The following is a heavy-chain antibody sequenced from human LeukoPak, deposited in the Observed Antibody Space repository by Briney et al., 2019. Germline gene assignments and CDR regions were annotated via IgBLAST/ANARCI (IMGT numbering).Heavy chain of an antibody. CDR1: GGSISSSNW. V-gene: IGHV4-4*02. J-gene: IGHJ4*02. D-gene: IGHD6-19*01. CDR2: IYHSGST. Sequence: PSETLSLTCAVSGGSISSSNWWSWVRQPPGKGLEWIGEIYHSGSTNYNPSLKSRVTISVDKSKNQFSLKLSSVTAADTAVYYCARLAVAGRGYYFDYWGQGTLVTVSS. CDR3: ARLAVAGRGYYFDY.